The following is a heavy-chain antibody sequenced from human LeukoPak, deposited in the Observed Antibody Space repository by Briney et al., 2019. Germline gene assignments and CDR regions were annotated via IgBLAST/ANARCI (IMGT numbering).Heavy chain of an antibody. J-gene: IGHJ6*03. D-gene: IGHD2-2*01. CDR2: INHSGST. V-gene: IGHV4-34*01. Sequence: KPSETLSLTCAVYGGSFSGYYWSWIRQPPGKGLEWIGEINHSGSTNYNPSLKSRVTISVDTSKNQFSLKLRSVTAADTAVYYCARSLVVPAHYYYYYYMDVWGKGTTVTVSS. CDR1: GGSFSGYY. CDR3: ARSLVVPAHYYYYYYMDV.